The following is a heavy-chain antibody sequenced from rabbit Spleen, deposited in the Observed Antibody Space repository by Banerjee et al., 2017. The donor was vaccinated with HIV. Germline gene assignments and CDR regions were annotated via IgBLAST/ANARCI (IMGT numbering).Heavy chain of an antibody. V-gene: IGHV1S45*01. D-gene: IGHD3-1*01. J-gene: IGHJ4*01. Sequence: QEQLEESGGGLVKPEGSLTLTCKASGFSFSDRDVMCWVRQAPGKGLEWIACINTATAKGVYASWVNGRFTISKTSSTTVTLQMTSLTAADTATYFCARDKELAIWGYEFDLWGQGTLFTVS. CDR3: ARDKELAIWGYEFDL. CDR1: GFSFSDRDV. CDR2: INTATAKG.